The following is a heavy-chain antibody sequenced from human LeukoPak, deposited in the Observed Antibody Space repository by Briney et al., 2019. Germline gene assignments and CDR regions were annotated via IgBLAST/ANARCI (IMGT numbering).Heavy chain of an antibody. J-gene: IGHJ4*02. CDR2: IVGSGGST. D-gene: IGHD3-9*01. V-gene: IGHV3-23*01. CDR1: GFTFSNYA. CDR3: SKWGDYDVLTGYYDSGF. Sequence: GGSLRLSCAASGFTFSNYAMSWVRQAPGKGLEWVSAIVGSGGSTYYADSVKGRFSISRDNSKNTLFLQMNSLRVEDTALYYCSKWGDYDVLTGYYDSGFWGQGTPVTVSS.